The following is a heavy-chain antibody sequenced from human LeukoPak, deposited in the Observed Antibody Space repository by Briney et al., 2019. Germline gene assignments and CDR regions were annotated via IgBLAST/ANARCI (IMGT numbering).Heavy chain of an antibody. CDR1: GFTFSNYG. V-gene: IGHV3-30*02. J-gene: IGHJ4*02. Sequence: GGSLRLSCAASGFTFSNYGMHWVRQAPGKGLEWVAFIRYDGSNKHYADSVKGRFTISRDNSKNTLYLQMNSLRPEDTALYYCANGPHYNILTGFYKVRSHLDFWGQGTLVTVSS. D-gene: IGHD3-9*01. CDR3: ANGPHYNILTGFYKVRSHLDF. CDR2: IRYDGSNK.